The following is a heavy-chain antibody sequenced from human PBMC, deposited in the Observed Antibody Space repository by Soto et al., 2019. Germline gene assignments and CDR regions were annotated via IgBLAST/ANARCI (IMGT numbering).Heavy chain of an antibody. CDR1: GYTFTSYA. Sequence: GASVKVSCKASGYTFTSYAMHWVRQAPGQRLEWMGWINAGNGNTKYSQKFQGRVTITRDTSASTAYMELSSLRSEDMAVYYCARGTDQLSSSWHNEFDYWGQGTLVTVSS. V-gene: IGHV1-3*01. CDR2: INAGNGNT. J-gene: IGHJ4*02. CDR3: ARGTDQLSSSWHNEFDY. D-gene: IGHD6-13*01.